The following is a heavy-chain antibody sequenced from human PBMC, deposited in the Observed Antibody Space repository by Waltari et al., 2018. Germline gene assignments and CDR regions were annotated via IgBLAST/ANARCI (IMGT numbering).Heavy chain of an antibody. CDR1: VNTFNNYA. D-gene: IGHD1-20*01. Sequence: QVQLVQSGAEVKKPGSSVKVSCKASVNTFNNYAINWVRQAPGQGFELMGRVIPIVDVANYAQRFQGRVTFTADKSTSTAYMELKNLRSDDTAIYYCTRVGGVTGTTGATDVWGQGTTITVSS. J-gene: IGHJ6*02. CDR2: VIPIVDVA. CDR3: TRVGGVTGTTGATDV. V-gene: IGHV1-69*04.